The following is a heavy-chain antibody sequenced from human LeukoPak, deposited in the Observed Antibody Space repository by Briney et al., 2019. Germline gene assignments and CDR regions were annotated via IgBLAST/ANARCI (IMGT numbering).Heavy chain of an antibody. J-gene: IGHJ4*02. CDR3: TRVGYIDEGIDY. V-gene: IGHV3-7*04. D-gene: IGHD5-24*01. CDR2: IKQDGSKK. Sequence: GGSLRLSCVASGFHFSSYWMTWVRQAPGKGLEWVANIKQDGSKKSYVDSVKGRFTISRDDAKNSLYLQMNSLRAEDTAIYYCTRVGYIDEGIDYWGQGTLVTVSS. CDR1: GFHFSSYW.